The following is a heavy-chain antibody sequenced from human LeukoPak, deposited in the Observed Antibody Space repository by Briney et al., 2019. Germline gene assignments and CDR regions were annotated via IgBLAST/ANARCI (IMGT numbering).Heavy chain of an antibody. Sequence: SETLSLTCTVSGGSISSYYWSWIRQPPGKGPEWIGYIYYSGSTNYNPSLKSRVTISVDTSKNQFSLKLSSVTAADTAVYYCASETARIAAAGTRGTRYFDLWGRGTLVTVSS. D-gene: IGHD6-13*01. V-gene: IGHV4-59*01. J-gene: IGHJ2*01. CDR2: IYYSGST. CDR1: GGSISSYY. CDR3: ASETARIAAAGTRGTRYFDL.